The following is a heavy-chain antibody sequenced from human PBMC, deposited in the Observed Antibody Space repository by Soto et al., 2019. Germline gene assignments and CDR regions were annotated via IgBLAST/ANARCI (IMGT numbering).Heavy chain of an antibody. CDR3: RGTLLGGGIWFNP. D-gene: IGHD3-16*01. J-gene: IGHJ5*02. V-gene: IGHV4-59*01. Sequence: SETLSLTCTVSGGSISSYYWSWIRQPPGKGLEWIGYIYYSGSTNYNPSLKSRVTISVDTSKNQFSLKLSSVTAADTAVYYCRGTLLGGGIWFNPWGRGTRDTVSP. CDR2: IYYSGST. CDR1: GGSISSYY.